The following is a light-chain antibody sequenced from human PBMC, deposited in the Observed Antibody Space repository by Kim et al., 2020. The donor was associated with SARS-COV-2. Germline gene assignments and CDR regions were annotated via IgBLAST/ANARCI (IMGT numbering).Light chain of an antibody. J-gene: IGLJ1*01. V-gene: IGLV2-11*01. CDR3: CSYAGSYTSV. Sequence: GQSITISCTGTSSDVGGYNYVSWYQQHPGKAPKLVIYDVSARPSGVPDRFSGSKSGNTASLTISGLQADDEADYYYCSYAGSYTSVFGTGTKVTVL. CDR1: SSDVGGYNY. CDR2: DVS.